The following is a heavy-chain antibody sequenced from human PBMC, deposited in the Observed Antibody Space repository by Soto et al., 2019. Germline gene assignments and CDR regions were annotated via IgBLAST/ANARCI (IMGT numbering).Heavy chain of an antibody. CDR1: GFTVSSNY. CDR2: IYSSGST. J-gene: IGHJ4*02. D-gene: IGHD1-26*01. V-gene: IGHV3-53*01. CDR3: ARGGGSYRKTTSYFDY. Sequence: GGSLRLSCAASGFTVSSNYMSWVRQAPGKGLEWVSVIYSSGSTYYADSVKGRFTISRGNYKNTLYLQMNSLRAEDTAVYYCARGGGSYRKTTSYFDYWGQGTLVTVSS.